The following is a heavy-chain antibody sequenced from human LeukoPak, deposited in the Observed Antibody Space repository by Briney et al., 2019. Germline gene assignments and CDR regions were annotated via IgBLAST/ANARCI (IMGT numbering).Heavy chain of an antibody. J-gene: IGHJ4*02. CDR2: IKQDGSEK. CDR1: GFTFSSYW. Sequence: PGGALRLSCAASGFTFSSYWMSWVRQAPGKGLEWGANIKQDGSEKYYVDSVKGRFTISRDNTKNSLYLQMNSLRAEDTAVYYCARDSWTYCGGDCYSYYFDYWGQGTLVTVSS. D-gene: IGHD2-21*02. CDR3: ARDSWTYCGGDCYSYYFDY. V-gene: IGHV3-7*03.